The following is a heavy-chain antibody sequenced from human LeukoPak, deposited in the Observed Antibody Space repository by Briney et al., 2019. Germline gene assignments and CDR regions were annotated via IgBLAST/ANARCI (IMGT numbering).Heavy chain of an antibody. J-gene: IGHJ4*02. CDR1: GFRFNTYW. V-gene: IGHV3-7*01. CDR3: ARVGYSDWLYDY. CDR2: IKQDGSEK. D-gene: IGHD3-9*01. Sequence: GGSLRLSCAASGFRFNTYWMSWVRQAPGKGLEWVANIKQDGSEKYYADSVKGRFTISRDNGKNSLDLQMNSLRADDTAVYYCARVGYSDWLYDYWGQGTLVTVSS.